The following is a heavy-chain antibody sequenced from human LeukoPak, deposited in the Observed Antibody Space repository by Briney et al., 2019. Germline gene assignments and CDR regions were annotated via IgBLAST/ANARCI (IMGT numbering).Heavy chain of an antibody. D-gene: IGHD6-13*01. V-gene: IGHV3-23*01. CDR3: AKDWVRQQPNTPEFDY. J-gene: IGHJ4*02. CDR1: GFTFSSYA. CDR2: ISGSGGST. Sequence: PGGSLRLSCAASGFTFSSYAMSWVRQAPGKGLEWVSAISGSGGSTYYADSVKGRFTISIDNSKNTLYLQMNSLRAEDTAVYYCAKDWVRQQPNTPEFDYWGQGTLVTVSS.